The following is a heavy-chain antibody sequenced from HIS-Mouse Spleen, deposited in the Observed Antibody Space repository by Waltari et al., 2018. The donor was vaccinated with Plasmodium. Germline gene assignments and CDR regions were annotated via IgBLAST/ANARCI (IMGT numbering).Heavy chain of an antibody. V-gene: IGHV3-30*18. J-gene: IGHJ4*02. Sequence: QVQLVESGGGVVQPGRSLRLSCAASGFTFSSYGMPWVRQAPGKGLEWVAVISYDGSNKYYADSVKGRFTISRDNSKNTLYLQMNSLRAEDTAVYYCAKDAYYDSSGYYYSAFDYWGQGTLVTVSS. D-gene: IGHD3-22*01. CDR3: AKDAYYDSSGYYYSAFDY. CDR2: ISYDGSNK. CDR1: GFTFSSYG.